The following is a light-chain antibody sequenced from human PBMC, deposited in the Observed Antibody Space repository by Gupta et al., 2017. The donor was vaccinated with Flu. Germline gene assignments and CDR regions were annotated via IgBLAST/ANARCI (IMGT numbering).Light chain of an antibody. Sequence: RATLFCRVSQSVASFVAWYQQRPGQAPRLLIYEVSNRAAGVPARFSGSGSGTDFTLTISSLEPEDFAVYYCQHRSNRPPSRAFGGGTKVEIK. V-gene: IGKV3-11*01. CDR3: QHRSNRPPSRA. CDR1: QSVASF. J-gene: IGKJ4*01. CDR2: EVS.